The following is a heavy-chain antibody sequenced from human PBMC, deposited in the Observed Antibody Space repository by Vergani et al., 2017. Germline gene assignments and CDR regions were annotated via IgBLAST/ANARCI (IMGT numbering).Heavy chain of an antibody. D-gene: IGHD4-17*01. CDR2: ISYDGSNK. CDR1: GFTFSDYY. V-gene: IGHV3-30*18. CDR3: AKSRAVTDYYGMDV. J-gene: IGHJ6*02. Sequence: QVQLVESGGGLVKPGGSLRLSCAASGFTFSDYYMSWIRQAPGKGLEWVAVISYDGSNKYYADSVKGRFTISRDNSKNTLYLQMNSLRAEDTAVYYCAKSRAVTDYYGMDVWGQGTTVTVSS.